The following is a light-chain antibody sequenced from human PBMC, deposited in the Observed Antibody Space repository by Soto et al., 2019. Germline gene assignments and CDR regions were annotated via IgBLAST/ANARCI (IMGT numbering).Light chain of an antibody. Sequence: EVVLTQSPVTLALSPGDGATLSCRTSHSVDIYLAWYQQKPGQAPRLLIYDASNRATGIPARFSGSGSGTDFTLTISSLEPEDLAVYYCQQRKYWPPLTFGGGTKVELK. CDR1: HSVDIY. V-gene: IGKV3-11*01. CDR2: DAS. J-gene: IGKJ4*01. CDR3: QQRKYWPPLT.